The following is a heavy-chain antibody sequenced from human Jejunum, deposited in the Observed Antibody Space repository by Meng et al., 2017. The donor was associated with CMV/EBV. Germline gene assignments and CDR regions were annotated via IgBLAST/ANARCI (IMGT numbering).Heavy chain of an antibody. CDR3: AKDSSRSSWYGPDYYYGMDV. V-gene: IGHV3-33*06. CDR1: G. CDR2: IWYDGSNK. Sequence: GMHGVRQAPGKGLEWVAVIWYDGSNKDYTDSVKGRFTISRDYSKNTLYLQMNSLRAEDTAVYYCAKDSSRSSWYGPDYYYGMDVWGQGTTVTVSS. D-gene: IGHD6-13*01. J-gene: IGHJ6*02.